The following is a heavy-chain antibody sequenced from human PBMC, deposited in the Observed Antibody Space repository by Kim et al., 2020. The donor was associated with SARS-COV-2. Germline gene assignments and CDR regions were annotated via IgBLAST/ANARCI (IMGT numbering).Heavy chain of an antibody. CDR1: GFTFSSYS. V-gene: IGHV3-21*01. D-gene: IGHD2-2*01. CDR2: ISSSSSYI. Sequence: GGSLRLSCAASGFTFSSYSMNWVRQAPGKGLEWVSSISSSSSYIYYADSVKGRFTISRDNAKNSLYLQMNSLRAEDTAVYYCASEDIVVVPAAPYGMDVWGRGTTVTVSS. CDR3: ASEDIVVVPAAPYGMDV. J-gene: IGHJ6*02.